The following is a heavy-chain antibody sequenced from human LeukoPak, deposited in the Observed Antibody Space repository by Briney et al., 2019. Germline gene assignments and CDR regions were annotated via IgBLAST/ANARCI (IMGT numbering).Heavy chain of an antibody. Sequence: PGGSLRLSCAASGFTFSSYAMSWVRQAPGKGLEWVSAISGSGGSTYYADSVKGRFTISRDNSKNTLYLQMNSLRAEDTAVYYCAKDLLRISVEVVAGCEYWGQGTLVTVSS. D-gene: IGHD2-15*01. CDR2: ISGSGGST. CDR1: GFTFSSYA. CDR3: AKDLLRISVEVVAGCEY. J-gene: IGHJ4*02. V-gene: IGHV3-23*01.